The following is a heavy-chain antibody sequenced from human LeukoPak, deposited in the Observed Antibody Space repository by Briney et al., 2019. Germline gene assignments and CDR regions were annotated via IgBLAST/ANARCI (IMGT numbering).Heavy chain of an antibody. CDR1: GLTFSSHW. Sequence: GGSLRLSCAASGLTFSSHWMHWVRQAPGKGLVWVSRITNDGSSTTYADSVKGRFTISRDNAKNSLYLQMNSLRAEDTAVYYCARDYSSSWYDAFDIWGQGTMVTVSS. CDR2: ITNDGSST. D-gene: IGHD6-13*01. J-gene: IGHJ3*02. CDR3: ARDYSSSWYDAFDI. V-gene: IGHV3-74*01.